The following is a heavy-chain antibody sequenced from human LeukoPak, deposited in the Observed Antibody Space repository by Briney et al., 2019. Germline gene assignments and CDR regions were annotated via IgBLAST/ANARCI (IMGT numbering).Heavy chain of an antibody. V-gene: IGHV3-30-3*01. CDR2: ISYDGSNK. CDR3: ARDSSSSSLCVDY. Sequence: GGSLRLSCAASGFTFSSYAMHWVRQAPGKGLEWVAVISYDGSNKYYADSVKGRFTISRDNAKNSLYLQVNSLRAEDTAVYYCARDSSSSSLCVDYWGQGTLVTVSS. J-gene: IGHJ4*02. D-gene: IGHD6-6*01. CDR1: GFTFSSYA.